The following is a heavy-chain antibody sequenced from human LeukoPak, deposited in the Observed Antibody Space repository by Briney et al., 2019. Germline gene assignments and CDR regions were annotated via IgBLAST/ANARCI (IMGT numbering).Heavy chain of an antibody. Sequence: ASVKVSCKASGYTFSSYGISWVRQAPGQGLQWMGWISAYNGKTKYAQKFQGRVTMTIDTSTSTAYMELRSLRSDDTAVYYCARDLLTYYYDISGPEYWGQGTLVTVSS. V-gene: IGHV1-18*01. CDR2: ISAYNGKT. CDR3: ARDLLTYYYDISGPEY. J-gene: IGHJ4*02. CDR1: GYTFSSYG. D-gene: IGHD3-22*01.